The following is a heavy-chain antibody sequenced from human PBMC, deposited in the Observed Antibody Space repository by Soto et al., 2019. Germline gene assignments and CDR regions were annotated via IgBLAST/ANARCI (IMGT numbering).Heavy chain of an antibody. CDR2: INPNSGGT. D-gene: IGHD4-17*01. V-gene: IGHV1-2*04. CDR3: ARDGGDGGADGMDV. Sequence: QVQLVQSGAEVKKPGASVKVSCKASGYTFTGYYMHWVRQAPGQGLEWMGWINPNSGGTNYAQKCQGWVTMTRDTSISTAYMELSRLRSDDTAVYYCARDGGDGGADGMDVWGQGTTVTVSS. J-gene: IGHJ6*02. CDR1: GYTFTGYY.